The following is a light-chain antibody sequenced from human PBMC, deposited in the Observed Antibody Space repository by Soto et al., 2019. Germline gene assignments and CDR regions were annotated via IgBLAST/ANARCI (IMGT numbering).Light chain of an antibody. J-gene: IGLJ2*01. V-gene: IGLV1-51*01. CDR2: DNN. CDR3: GTWDSSLSAVV. CDR1: SSNIGNNY. Sequence: QSVLTQPPSVSAAPGQTVSISCSGSSSNIGNNYVSWYQQLPGTAPKLLIYDNNKPPSGIPDRFSGSKSGTSATLGITGLQTGDDADYYCGTWDSSLSAVVFGGGTKLTVL.